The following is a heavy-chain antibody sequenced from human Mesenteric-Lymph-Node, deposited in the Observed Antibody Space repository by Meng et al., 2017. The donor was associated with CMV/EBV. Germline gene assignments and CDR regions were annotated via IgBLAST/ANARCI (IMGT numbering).Heavy chain of an antibody. J-gene: IGHJ4*02. CDR1: GFTFSSYW. V-gene: IGHV3-74*01. CDR3: VRGYSSQGAFDF. CDR2: INSDGSST. Sequence: GGSLRLSCAASGFTFSSYWRHWVRQAPGKGLVWVSRINSDGSSTTYADSVKGRFTISRDNAKNTLYLQMNSLRAEDTAVYYCVRGYSSQGAFDFWGQGTLVTVSS. D-gene: IGHD6-13*01.